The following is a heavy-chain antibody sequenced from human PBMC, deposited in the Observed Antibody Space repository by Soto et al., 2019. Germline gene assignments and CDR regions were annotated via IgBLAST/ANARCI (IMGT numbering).Heavy chain of an antibody. CDR1: GLAFSRYV. CDR2: ISDSGDRT. V-gene: IGHV3-23*01. D-gene: IGHD1-26*01. CDR3: AKEGGLSGSYYISSSYYFGY. J-gene: IGHJ4*02. Sequence: SPRLSCAASGLAFSRYVMSWVLKTQGKGLEWVSAISDSGDRTYYADSVKGRFTISRDNSKNTLYLQMNSLRAEDTSVYYCAKEGGLSGSYYISSSYYFGYWGQGTLVTVSS.